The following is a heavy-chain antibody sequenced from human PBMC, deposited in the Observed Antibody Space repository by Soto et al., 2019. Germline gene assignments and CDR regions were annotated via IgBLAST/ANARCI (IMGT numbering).Heavy chain of an antibody. V-gene: IGHV3-9*01. Sequence: ESGGGLVQPGRSLRLSCAASGFTFDDYAMHWVRQDPGKGLEWVSSISWNSGNLGYADSVKGRFTISRDNAKNSLYLQMNSLRGEDTALYYCAKGASTTVFAFNDYWGQGTLVTVSS. J-gene: IGHJ4*02. CDR2: ISWNSGNL. D-gene: IGHD4-17*01. CDR1: GFTFDDYA. CDR3: AKGASTTVFAFNDY.